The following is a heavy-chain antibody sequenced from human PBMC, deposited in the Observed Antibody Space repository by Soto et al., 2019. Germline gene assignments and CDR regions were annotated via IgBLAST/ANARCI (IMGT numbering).Heavy chain of an antibody. V-gene: IGHV3-30*18. Sequence: GGSLRLSCAASGFTFSSYGMHWVRQAPGKGLEWVAVISYDGSNKYYADSVKGRFTISRDNSKNTLYLQMNSLRAEDTAVYYCAKDLYDSSGYYQTPRHWGQGTLXXVSS. CDR3: AKDLYDSSGYYQTPRH. J-gene: IGHJ1*01. CDR2: ISYDGSNK. D-gene: IGHD3-22*01. CDR1: GFTFSSYG.